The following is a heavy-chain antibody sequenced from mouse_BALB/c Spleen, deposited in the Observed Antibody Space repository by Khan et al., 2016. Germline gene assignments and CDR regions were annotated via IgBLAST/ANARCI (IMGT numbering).Heavy chain of an antibody. CDR2: NDPETGDT. CDR3: NACDYNAMDY. V-gene: IGHV14-4*02. J-gene: IGHJ4*01. CDR1: GFNIKDYY. Sequence: VRLQQSGAELVRSGASVKLSCTASGFNIKDYYMHWVKQRPDQGREWIGWNDPETGDTDYAPKFQGKATMTADTSSNTAYLQLSSLTSKYTGVYYCNACDYNAMDYWGQGTSVTVSS.